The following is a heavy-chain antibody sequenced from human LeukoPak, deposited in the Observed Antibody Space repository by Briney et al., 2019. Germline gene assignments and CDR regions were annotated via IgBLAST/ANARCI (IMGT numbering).Heavy chain of an antibody. CDR2: INTNTGNP. CDR1: GHTFPNYP. Sequence: ASVKVSCKASGHTFPNYPMNWVRQAPGQGLEWMGWINTNTGNPTYAQGFTGRFVFSLDTSVTTAYLQISSLKGEDTAVYYCAKNTPSGSMDLWGQGTLVTVSS. CDR3: AKNTPSGSMDL. D-gene: IGHD2/OR15-2a*01. V-gene: IGHV7-4-1*02. J-gene: IGHJ4*02.